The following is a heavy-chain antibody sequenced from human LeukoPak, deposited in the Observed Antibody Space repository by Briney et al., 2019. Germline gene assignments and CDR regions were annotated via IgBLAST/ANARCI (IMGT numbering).Heavy chain of an antibody. J-gene: IGHJ4*02. V-gene: IGHV3-73*01. CDR3: TGNYYGSGSYADFDY. D-gene: IGHD3-10*01. CDR2: IRSTANGYST. Sequence: AGSLTLSCAASGFTFSGSALHWVRQASGKGLEGVGRIRSTANGYSTTYAASVKGRFTISRDESKNTAYLQMDSLKTEDTAVYYCTGNYYGSGSYADFDYWGQGTLVTVSS. CDR1: GFTFSGSA.